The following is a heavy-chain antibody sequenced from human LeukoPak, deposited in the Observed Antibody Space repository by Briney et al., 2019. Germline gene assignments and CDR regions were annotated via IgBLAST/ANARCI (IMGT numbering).Heavy chain of an antibody. CDR3: ARPPSYLGYCSSTSCPFDY. V-gene: IGHV3-23*01. J-gene: IGHJ4*02. CDR2: ISGSGGST. Sequence: PGGSLRLSCAASGFTFSSYAMSWVRQAPGKGLEWVSAISGSGGSTYYADSVKGRFTISRDNSKNTLYLQMNSLRAEDTAVYYCARPPSYLGYCSSTSCPFDYWGQGTPVTVSS. CDR1: GFTFSSYA. D-gene: IGHD2-2*01.